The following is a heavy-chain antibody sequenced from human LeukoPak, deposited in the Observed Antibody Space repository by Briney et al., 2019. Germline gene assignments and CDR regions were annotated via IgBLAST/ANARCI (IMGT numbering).Heavy chain of an antibody. J-gene: IGHJ4*02. Sequence: TGGSLRLSCAASGFTFSSYAMHWVRQAPGKGLEWVAVISYDGSNKYYADSVKGRFTISRDNSKNTLYLQMNSLRAEDTAVYYCARALWIQLWSTYFDYWGQGTLVTVSS. D-gene: IGHD5-18*01. CDR3: ARALWIQLWSTYFDY. CDR2: ISYDGSNK. V-gene: IGHV3-30*04. CDR1: GFTFSSYA.